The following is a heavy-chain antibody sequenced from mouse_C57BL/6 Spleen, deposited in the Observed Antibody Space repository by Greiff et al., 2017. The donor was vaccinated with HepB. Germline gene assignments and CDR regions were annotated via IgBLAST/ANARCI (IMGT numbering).Heavy chain of an antibody. D-gene: IGHD1-1*01. CDR2: IDPSDSET. Sequence: VQLQQPGAELVRPGSSVKLSCKASGYTFTSYWMHWVKQRPIQGLEWIGNIDPSDSETHYNQKFKDKATLTVDKSSSTAYMQLSSLTSEDSAVYYCARGGFITTVVAKDFDVWGTGTTVTVSS. CDR3: ARGGFITTVVAKDFDV. CDR1: GYTFTSYW. V-gene: IGHV1-52*01. J-gene: IGHJ1*03.